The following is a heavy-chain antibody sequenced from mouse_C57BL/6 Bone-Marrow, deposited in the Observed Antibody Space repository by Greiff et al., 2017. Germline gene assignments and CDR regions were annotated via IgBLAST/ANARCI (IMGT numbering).Heavy chain of an antibody. J-gene: IGHJ3*01. CDR2: IYPGGGDT. Sequence: QVQLKESGPELVKPGASVKISCKASGYAFTSSWMNWVKQRPGKGLEWIGRIYPGGGDTNYNGKFKGKATLTADKSSSTAYMQLCSLTSEDSAVYFGGRWARRASFADWGQGTLVTVSA. CDR1: GYAFTSSW. V-gene: IGHV1-82*01. CDR3: GRWARRASFAD. D-gene: IGHD3-1*01.